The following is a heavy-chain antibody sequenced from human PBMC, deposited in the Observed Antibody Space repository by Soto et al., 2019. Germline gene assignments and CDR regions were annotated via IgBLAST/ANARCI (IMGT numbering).Heavy chain of an antibody. Sequence: ASVKVSCKASGYTFTSYGISWVRQAPGQGLEWMGWISAYDGNADCAQKLQGRATMATDTSTSTAYMELRSLRSDDTAVYYCARSSGWREIDYWGQGTLVTVSS. CDR1: GYTFTSYG. V-gene: IGHV1-18*01. CDR2: ISAYDGNA. J-gene: IGHJ4*02. CDR3: ARSSGWREIDY. D-gene: IGHD6-19*01.